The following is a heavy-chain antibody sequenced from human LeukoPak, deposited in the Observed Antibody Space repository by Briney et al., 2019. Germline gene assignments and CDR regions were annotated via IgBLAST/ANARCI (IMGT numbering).Heavy chain of an antibody. CDR1: GFTFSNYV. J-gene: IGHJ5*02. CDR2: IGGGATT. CDR3: AKNPYYDFWSGYSNWFDP. Sequence: PGGSLRLSCAASGFTFSNYVMSWVRQAPGKGLEWVSAIGGGATTYYADYVKGRFTISRDNSKNTLYLQMNSLRAEDTAVYYCAKNPYYDFWSGYSNWFDPWGQGALVTVSS. D-gene: IGHD3-3*01. V-gene: IGHV3-23*01.